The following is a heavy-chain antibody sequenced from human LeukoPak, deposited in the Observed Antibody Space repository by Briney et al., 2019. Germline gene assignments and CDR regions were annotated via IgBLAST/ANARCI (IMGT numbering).Heavy chain of an antibody. CDR3: ARGSNP. CDR2: IHPSGTT. J-gene: IGHJ5*02. V-gene: IGHV4-34*01. Sequence: SETLSLTCAVYGGSFSGYYWSWFRQPPGKGLEWIGEIHPSGTTNYNPSLKSRVTISKDTSKNQFSLLLTSVTAADTAVYYCARGSNPWGQGTLVTVSS. CDR1: GGSFSGYY.